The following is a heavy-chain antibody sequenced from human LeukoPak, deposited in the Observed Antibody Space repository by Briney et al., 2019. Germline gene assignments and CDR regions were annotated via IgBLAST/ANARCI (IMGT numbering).Heavy chain of an antibody. V-gene: IGHV4-34*01. J-gene: IGHJ3*02. Sequence: SETLSLTCAVYGGSFSGYYWSWIRQPPGKGLEWIGEINHSGSTNYNPSLKSRVTISVDTSKNQFSLKLSSVTAADTAVYYCARESDAFDNWGQGTMVTVSS. CDR2: INHSGST. CDR1: GGSFSGYY. CDR3: ARESDAFDN.